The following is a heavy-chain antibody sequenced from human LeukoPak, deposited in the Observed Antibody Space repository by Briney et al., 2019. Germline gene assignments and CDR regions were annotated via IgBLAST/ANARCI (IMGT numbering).Heavy chain of an antibody. D-gene: IGHD1-1*01. CDR1: GFTFSDYA. J-gene: IGHJ6*03. Sequence: GGSLRLSCAISGFTFSDYAMSCVRQAPGKGREWVSVISGPGGATYYADSVKGRFTISRDNSKNPLYLQMNSLRAEDTAVYYCAKAVQQFFDSYYDYLDVWGKGTTVTVSS. CDR3: AKAVQQFFDSYYDYLDV. CDR2: ISGPGGAT. V-gene: IGHV3-23*01.